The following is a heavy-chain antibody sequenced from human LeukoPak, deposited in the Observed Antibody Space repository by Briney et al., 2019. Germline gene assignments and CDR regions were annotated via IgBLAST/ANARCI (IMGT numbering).Heavy chain of an antibody. CDR3: AKDTSIGRYCTNGVCSPFDY. CDR2: ISDTGATT. D-gene: IGHD2-8*01. V-gene: IGHV3-23*01. J-gene: IGHJ4*02. Sequence: SGGSLRLSCAGSGFTFSNYAMSWVRQAPGKGLEWVSAISDTGATTYDADSVKGRLTISRDNSRSTLYLQMNSLRAEDTALYYCAKDTSIGRYCTNGVCSPFDYWGQGTLVTVSS. CDR1: GFTFSNYA.